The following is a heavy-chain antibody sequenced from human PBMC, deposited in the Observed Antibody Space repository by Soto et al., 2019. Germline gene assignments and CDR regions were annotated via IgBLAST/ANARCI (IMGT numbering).Heavy chain of an antibody. D-gene: IGHD3-22*01. CDR3: PIGWGHSDSFGYYMYFEQ. J-gene: IGHJ4*02. CDR2: TIPNFGTA. V-gene: IGHV1-69*01. CDR1: GGTFSSLA. Sequence: QVQLVQSGAEVKKPGSSLNVSCKASGGTFSSLAISWVRQAPGRGLEWMGGTIPNFGTANYAQKFQDRVTINADEYTTTAYMELSSLRSEDTALYYCPIGWGHSDSFGYYMYFEQWGLGTQVTVSS.